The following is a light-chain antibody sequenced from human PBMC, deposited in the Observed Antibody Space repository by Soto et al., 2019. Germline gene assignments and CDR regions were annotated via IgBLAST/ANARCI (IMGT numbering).Light chain of an antibody. Sequence: EIVLTQSPATLSLSPGERATLSCRASQSVSSYLAWYQQKPGQAPRLLIYGASSRATGIPDRFSGSGSGTDFTLTIRRLEPEDFAVYYCQQYGSSPLYTFGQGTRLEIK. CDR2: GAS. CDR3: QQYGSSPLYT. V-gene: IGKV3-20*01. CDR1: QSVSSY. J-gene: IGKJ5*01.